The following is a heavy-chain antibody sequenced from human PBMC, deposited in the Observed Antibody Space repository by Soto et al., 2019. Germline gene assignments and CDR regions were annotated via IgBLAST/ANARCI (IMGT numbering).Heavy chain of an antibody. CDR1: GGSISSNTYY. D-gene: IGHD2-15*01. Sequence: SETLSLTCTVSGGSISSNTYYWAWIRQPPGRGLEWIGSFYYSGNTYYNPSLKSRVTISVDTSKNQFSLNLSSVTAADTAVYYCARGVVVVTATRFEDNLDYWGQGTLVTVSS. J-gene: IGHJ4*02. CDR3: ARGVVVVTATRFEDNLDY. V-gene: IGHV4-39*01. CDR2: FYYSGNT.